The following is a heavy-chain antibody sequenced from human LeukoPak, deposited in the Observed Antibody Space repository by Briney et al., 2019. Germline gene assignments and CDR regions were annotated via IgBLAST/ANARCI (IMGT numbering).Heavy chain of an antibody. J-gene: IGHJ4*02. CDR2: INHSGST. Sequence: SETLSLTCAVYGGTFSGYYWSWIRQPPGKGLEWIGEINHSGSTNYNASLKSRVTISVDTAKNQCSLKLSSVTAADTAVYYGARAAQYDSSGPRPYYFDYWGQGTLVTVSS. CDR1: GGTFSGYY. V-gene: IGHV4-34*01. D-gene: IGHD3-22*01. CDR3: ARAAQYDSSGPRPYYFDY.